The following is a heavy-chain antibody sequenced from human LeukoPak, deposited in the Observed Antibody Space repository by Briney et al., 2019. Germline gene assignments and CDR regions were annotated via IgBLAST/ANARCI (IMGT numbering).Heavy chain of an antibody. V-gene: IGHV1-2*02. Sequence: GASVKVSCKASGYTFTGYYMHWVRQAPGQGLEWMGWINPNSGGTNYAQRFQGRVTMTRDTSISTAYMELSRLRSEDTAVYYCARRALLRSDNWFDPWGQGTLVTVSS. J-gene: IGHJ5*02. D-gene: IGHD2-15*01. CDR1: GYTFTGYY. CDR2: INPNSGGT. CDR3: ARRALLRSDNWFDP.